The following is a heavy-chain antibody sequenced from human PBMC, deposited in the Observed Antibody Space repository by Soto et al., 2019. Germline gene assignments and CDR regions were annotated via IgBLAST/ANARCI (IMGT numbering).Heavy chain of an antibody. CDR1: GFNVMSYW. V-gene: IGHV3-7*01. D-gene: IGHD3-16*01. Sequence: GGSLRLSCAVSGFNVMSYWMSWVRQAPGKGLEWVASINGGGSEIYYLHSVRGRFSISRDNAGNALHLTMNYLSAEDTGVYFCGTDISFDYVNWGQGTMVTVSS. CDR3: GTDISFDYVN. J-gene: IGHJ4*02. CDR2: INGGGSEI.